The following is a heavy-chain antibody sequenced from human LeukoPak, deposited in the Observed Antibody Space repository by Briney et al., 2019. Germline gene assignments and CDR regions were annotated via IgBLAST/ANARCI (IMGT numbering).Heavy chain of an antibody. D-gene: IGHD3-10*01. V-gene: IGHV4-59*01. Sequence: SETLSLTCTVSGGSISSYYWSWIRQPPGKGLEWSGYIYYSGSTNYNPSLKSRVTISVDTSKNQFSLKLSSVTAADTAVYYCARIVSQRITMVRGVIIWFDPWGQGTLVTVSS. J-gene: IGHJ5*02. CDR1: GGSISSYY. CDR2: IYYSGST. CDR3: ARIVSQRITMVRGVIIWFDP.